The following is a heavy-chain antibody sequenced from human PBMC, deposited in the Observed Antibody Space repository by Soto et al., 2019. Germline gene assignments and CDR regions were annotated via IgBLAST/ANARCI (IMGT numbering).Heavy chain of an antibody. CDR1: GFTYSTYS. CDR2: ISDSSSII. CDR3: VTPSSGWYKCDY. V-gene: IGHV3-48*02. J-gene: IGHJ4*02. D-gene: IGHD6-19*01. Sequence: EVQLVESGAVFVQPSVSLRLSCAASGFTYSTYSTNWFRHAPGKALEWVAYISDSSSIIYYADSVKGRCTISRENANSSLYLQMNTLSDEDTAVYYCVTPSSGWYKCDYWGEGSIVIVAS.